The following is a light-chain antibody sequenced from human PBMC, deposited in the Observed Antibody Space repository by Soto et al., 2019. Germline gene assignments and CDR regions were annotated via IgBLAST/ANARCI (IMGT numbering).Light chain of an antibody. CDR1: QSVSNH. J-gene: IGKJ1*01. V-gene: IGKV3-15*01. Sequence: EVVLTQSPATLSVSPGEGATLSCRASQSVSNHLAWYQQRPGQAPRILIYGASTRATGIPARFSGSGSGTESTLTSSSLQSQHFALYYRQHYFSWPRTFGQGTKVEIQ. CDR3: QHYFSWPRT. CDR2: GAS.